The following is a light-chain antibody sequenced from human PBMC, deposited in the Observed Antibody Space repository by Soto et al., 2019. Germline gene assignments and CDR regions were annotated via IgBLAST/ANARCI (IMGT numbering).Light chain of an antibody. Sequence: QSVLTQPASVSGSPGQSIAISCTGTSSDVGAYNSVSWYQQYPGKAPKLMIHDVSNRPSGVSDRFSGSKSGNTASLTISGLQAEDEADYYCSSYTSNNSYVFGSGTKVTVL. V-gene: IGLV2-14*01. CDR1: SSDVGAYNS. CDR2: DVS. CDR3: SSYTSNNSYV. J-gene: IGLJ1*01.